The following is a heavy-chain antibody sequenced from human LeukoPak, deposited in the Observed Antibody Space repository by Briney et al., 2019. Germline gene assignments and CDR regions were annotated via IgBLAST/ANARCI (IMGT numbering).Heavy chain of an antibody. J-gene: IGHJ4*02. CDR1: GYSFTSYG. V-gene: IGHV1-18*01. D-gene: IGHD4-17*01. Sequence: ASVKVSCKASGYSFTSYGISWVRQAPGQGLQYMGWFRTFTGDTNYAQNFQDRVVFTTDPSTNTAYMELRSLRSDDTAVYYCARDPPPRSDWGQGTLVTVSS. CDR3: ARDPPPRSD. CDR2: FRTFTGDT.